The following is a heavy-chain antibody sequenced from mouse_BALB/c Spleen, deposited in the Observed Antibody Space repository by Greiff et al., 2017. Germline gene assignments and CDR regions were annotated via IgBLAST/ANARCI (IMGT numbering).Heavy chain of an antibody. CDR2: ISYDGSN. J-gene: IGHJ2*01. CDR1: GYSITSGYY. V-gene: IGHV3-6*02. Sequence: EVQLQESGPGLVKPSQSLSLTCSVTGYSITSGYYWNWIRQFPGNKLEWMGYISYDGSNNYNPSLKNRISITRDTSKNQYFLKLNSVTTEDTATYYCAREGLRQDWGQGTTLTVSS. D-gene: IGHD2-4*01. CDR3: AREGLRQD.